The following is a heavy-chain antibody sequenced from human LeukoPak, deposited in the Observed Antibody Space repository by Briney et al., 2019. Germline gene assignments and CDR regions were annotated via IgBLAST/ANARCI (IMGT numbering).Heavy chain of an antibody. D-gene: IGHD5-12*01. CDR2: IWYDGSNK. Sequence: QPGRSLRLSCAASGFTFSSYGMHWVRQAPGKGLEWVAVIWYDGSNKYYADSVKGRFTISRDNSKNTLYLQMNSLRAEDTAVYYCARDPYPGLHYFDYWGQGTLVTVSS. V-gene: IGHV3-33*08. CDR1: GFTFSSYG. J-gene: IGHJ4*02. CDR3: ARDPYPGLHYFDY.